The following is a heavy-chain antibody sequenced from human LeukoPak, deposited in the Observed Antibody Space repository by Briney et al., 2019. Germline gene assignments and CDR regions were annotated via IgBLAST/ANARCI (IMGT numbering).Heavy chain of an antibody. CDR3: ARKCSSTSCSYFDY. V-gene: IGHV1-69*06. CDR2: IIPIFGTA. Sequence: SVKVSCKASGGTFSSYAISWVRQAPGQGLEWMGGIIPIFGTANYAQKFQGRVTITADKSTSTAYMELSSLRSEDTVVYYCARKCSSTSCSYFDYWGQGTLVTVSS. CDR1: GGTFSSYA. J-gene: IGHJ4*02. D-gene: IGHD2-2*01.